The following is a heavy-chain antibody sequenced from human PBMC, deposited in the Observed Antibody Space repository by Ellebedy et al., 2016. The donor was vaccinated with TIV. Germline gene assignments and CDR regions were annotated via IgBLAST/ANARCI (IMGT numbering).Heavy chain of an antibody. CDR3: ANYGSGTSY. CDR1: GGSFSGYY. V-gene: IGHV4-34*01. CDR2: INHSGST. Sequence: SETLSLXCAVYGGSFSGYYWSWIRQPPGKGLEWIGEINHSGSTNYNPSLKSRVTISVDTSKNQFSLKLSSVTAADTAVYYCANYGSGTSYWGQGTLVTVSS. J-gene: IGHJ4*02. D-gene: IGHD3-10*01.